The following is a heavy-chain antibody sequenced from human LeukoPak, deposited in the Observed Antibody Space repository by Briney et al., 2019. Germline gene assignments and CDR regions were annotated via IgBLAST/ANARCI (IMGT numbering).Heavy chain of an antibody. CDR1: GFTFSSYA. J-gene: IGHJ6*04. Sequence: GGSLRLSCAASGFTFSSYAMSWVRQAPGKGLEWVSGISYSGGSTYSADSVKGRFTISRDNSKNTLFLQMNRLRVEDTAVYYCARLGAVAVMDVWGKGTTVTVSS. CDR2: ISYSGGST. CDR3: ARLGAVAVMDV. D-gene: IGHD6-19*01. V-gene: IGHV3-23*01.